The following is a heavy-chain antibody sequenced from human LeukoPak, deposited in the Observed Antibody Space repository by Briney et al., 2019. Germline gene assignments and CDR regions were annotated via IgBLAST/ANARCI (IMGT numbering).Heavy chain of an antibody. CDR2: ISSDGGTK. CDR3: ARKGSSSWYGGGWAY. Sequence: SCKASGYSFTGYYIHWVRKAPGKGLEWLAVISSDGGTKYYADSVQGRFTVSRDNSQNTLSLQMNSLRPEDTAVVYCARKGSSSWYGGGWAYWGQGILVTVSS. V-gene: IGHV3-30-3*01. D-gene: IGHD6-13*01. J-gene: IGHJ4*02. CDR1: GYSFTGYY.